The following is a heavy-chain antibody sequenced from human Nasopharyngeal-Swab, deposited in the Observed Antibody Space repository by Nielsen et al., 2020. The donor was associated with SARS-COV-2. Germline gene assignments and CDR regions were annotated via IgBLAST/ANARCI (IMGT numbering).Heavy chain of an antibody. J-gene: IGHJ4*02. CDR2: IIPIFGTA. V-gene: IGHV1-69*01. D-gene: IGHD2-15*01. Sequence: LRQAPGQGLEWMGGIIPIFGTANYAQKFQGRVTITADESTSTAYMELSSLRSEDTAVYYCASTGPGVVVAATTFDYWGQGTLVTVSS. CDR3: ASTGPGVVVAATTFDY.